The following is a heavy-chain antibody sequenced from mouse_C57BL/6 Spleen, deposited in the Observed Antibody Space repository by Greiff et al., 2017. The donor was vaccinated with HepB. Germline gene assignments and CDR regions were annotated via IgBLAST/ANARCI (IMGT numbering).Heavy chain of an antibody. J-gene: IGHJ2*01. CDR1: GYAFSSSW. CDR3: ARRPTVVGGDYLDY. Sequence: VQLQQSGPELVKPGASVKISCKASGYAFSSSWMNWVKQRPGKGLEWIGRIYPGDGDTNYNGKFKGKATLTADKSSSTAYMQLSSLTSEDSAVYFCARRPTVVGGDYLDYWGQGTTLTVSS. CDR2: IYPGDGDT. V-gene: IGHV1-82*01. D-gene: IGHD1-1*01.